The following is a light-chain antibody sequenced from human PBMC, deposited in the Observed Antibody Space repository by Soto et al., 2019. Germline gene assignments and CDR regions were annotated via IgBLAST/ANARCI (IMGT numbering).Light chain of an antibody. CDR1: SSNIGSNT. CDR3: AAWDDSLNGLYV. J-gene: IGLJ1*01. Sequence: QSVLTQPPSASGTPGQRATISCSGSSSNIGSNTVNWYQQLPGTAPKLLIYSNNQRPSGVPDRFSGSKSGTSASLSISGLQSEDEADYYCAAWDDSLNGLYVFGTGTK. V-gene: IGLV1-44*01. CDR2: SNN.